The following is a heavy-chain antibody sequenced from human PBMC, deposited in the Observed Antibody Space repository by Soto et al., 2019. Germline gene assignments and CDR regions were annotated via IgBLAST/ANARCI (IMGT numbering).Heavy chain of an antibody. Sequence: ASVKVSCTASGGTFSSYAISWVRQAPGQGLEWMGGIIPIFGTANYAQKFQGRVTITADESTSTAYMGLSSLRSEDTAVYYCAGDSYGDYVDYYYGMDVWGQGTTVTVSS. J-gene: IGHJ6*02. CDR2: IIPIFGTA. V-gene: IGHV1-69*13. CDR1: GGTFSSYA. CDR3: AGDSYGDYVDYYYGMDV. D-gene: IGHD4-17*01.